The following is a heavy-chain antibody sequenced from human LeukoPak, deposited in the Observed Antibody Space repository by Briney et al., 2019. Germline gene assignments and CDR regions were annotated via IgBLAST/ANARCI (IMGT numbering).Heavy chain of an antibody. CDR3: ARVRYTSSWEFDL. J-gene: IGHJ2*01. CDR1: GGSISSSSYY. D-gene: IGHD6-13*01. CDR2: IYYSGST. V-gene: IGHV4-39*07. Sequence: SETLSLTCTVSGGSISSSSYYWGWIRQPPGKGLEWIGSIYYSGSTYYNPSLKSRVTISVDTSKNQFSLRLSSVTAADTAVYYCARVRYTSSWEFDLWGRGTLVTVSS.